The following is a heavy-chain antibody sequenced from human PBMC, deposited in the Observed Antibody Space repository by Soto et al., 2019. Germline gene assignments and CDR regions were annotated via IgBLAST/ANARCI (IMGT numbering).Heavy chain of an antibody. D-gene: IGHD3-10*01. CDR2: VFYSGAT. V-gene: IGHV4-30-4*01. J-gene: IGHJ4*02. CDR1: GGPIKTGDYY. CDR3: ARAGFSYGHLLF. Sequence: SETLSLTCNVSGGPIKTGDYYWNWIRQPPGKGLEWIGYVFYSGATNYSPSLKSRAAISMDTSRNQFSLSLTSVTAADTAVYYCARAGFSYGHLLFWGQGIRVTVSS.